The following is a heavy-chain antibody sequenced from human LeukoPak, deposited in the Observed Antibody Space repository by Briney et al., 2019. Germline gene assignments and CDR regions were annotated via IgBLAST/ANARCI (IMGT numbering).Heavy chain of an antibody. J-gene: IGHJ6*02. CDR1: GGTFSSYA. Sequence: ASVEVSCKASGGTFSSYAISWVRQAPGQGLEWMGRIISILGIANYAQKFQGRVTITADKSTSTAYMELSSLRSEDTAVYYCAVVVPAAPRGHYYGMDVWGQGTTVTVSS. CDR2: IISILGIA. V-gene: IGHV1-69*04. CDR3: AVVVPAAPRGHYYGMDV. D-gene: IGHD2-2*01.